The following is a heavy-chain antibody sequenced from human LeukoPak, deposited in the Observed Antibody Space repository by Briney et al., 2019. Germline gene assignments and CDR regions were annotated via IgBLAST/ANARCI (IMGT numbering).Heavy chain of an antibody. V-gene: IGHV3-53*01. CDR2: IYSGGST. CDR1: GFTVSNNY. Sequence: WGSLRLSCAASGFTVSNNYMSWVRQAPGKGLEWVSVIYSGGSTYYADSVKGRFTISRDNSKNTLYLQMNSLRAEDTAVYYCASSNYYNSSGYEIDDYWGQGTLVTVSS. CDR3: ASSNYYNSSGYEIDDY. D-gene: IGHD3-22*01. J-gene: IGHJ4*02.